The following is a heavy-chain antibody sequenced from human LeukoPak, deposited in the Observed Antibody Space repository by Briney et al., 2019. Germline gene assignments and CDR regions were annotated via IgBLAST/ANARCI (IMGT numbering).Heavy chain of an antibody. CDR1: GFTFSSYA. CDR3: ASFRTMVRGAPADY. D-gene: IGHD3-10*01. V-gene: IGHV3-30*04. Sequence: PGGSLRLSCAASGFTFSSYAMHWVRQAPGKGLGWVAVISYDGSNKYYADSVKGRFTISRDNSKNTLYLQMNSLRAEDTAVYYCASFRTMVRGAPADYWGQGTLVTVSS. CDR2: ISYDGSNK. J-gene: IGHJ4*02.